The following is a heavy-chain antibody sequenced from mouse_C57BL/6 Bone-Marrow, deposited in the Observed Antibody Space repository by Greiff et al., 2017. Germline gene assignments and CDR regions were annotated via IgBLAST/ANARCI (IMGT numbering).Heavy chain of an antibody. Sequence: EVQVVESGGGLVKPGGSLKLSCAASGFTFSDYGMHWVRQAPEKGLEWVAYISSGSSTIYYAATVKGRFTITRNNAKNTRLLQMNSMRSEDKAMDYCARDSCSNYWFAYWGQGTLVTVSA. CDR2: ISSGSSTI. D-gene: IGHD2-5*01. V-gene: IGHV5-17*01. CDR1: GFTFSDYG. J-gene: IGHJ3*01. CDR3: ARDSCSNYWFAY.